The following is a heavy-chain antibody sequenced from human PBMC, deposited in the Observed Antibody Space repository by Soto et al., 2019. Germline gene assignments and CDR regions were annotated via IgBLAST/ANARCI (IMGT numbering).Heavy chain of an antibody. CDR1: GYTFTGYY. CDR3: ARSRHLANCYSAL. V-gene: IGHV1-2*04. Sequence: QVQLVQSGAEVKKPGASVKVSCKASGYTFTGYYMHWVRQAPGQGLEWMGWINPNSGGTNYAQKFQGWVTITRDTSISTAYMELSRLRSDDTAVYYCARSRHLANCYSALWGRGTLVTVSS. CDR2: INPNSGGT. J-gene: IGHJ2*01.